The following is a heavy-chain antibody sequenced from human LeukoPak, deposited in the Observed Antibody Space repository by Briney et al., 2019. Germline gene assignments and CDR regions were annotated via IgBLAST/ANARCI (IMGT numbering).Heavy chain of an antibody. CDR1: GFTFSSYG. V-gene: IGHV3-30*18. CDR3: AKDLGCCSGGSCYPDY. D-gene: IGHD2-15*01. CDR2: ISYDGSNK. J-gene: IGHJ4*02. Sequence: QAGGSLRLSCAASGFTFSSYGMHWVRQAPGKGLEWVAVISYDGSNKYYADSVKGRFTISRDNSKNTLYLQMNSLRAEDTAVYYCAKDLGCCSGGSCYPDYWGQGTLVTVSS.